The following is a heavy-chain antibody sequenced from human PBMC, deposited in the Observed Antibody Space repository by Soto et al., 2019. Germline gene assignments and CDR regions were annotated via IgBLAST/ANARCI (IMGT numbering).Heavy chain of an antibody. CDR3: ARGRLVYGVADY. V-gene: IGHV1-8*01. J-gene: IGHJ4*01. D-gene: IGHD3-3*01. CDR1: GYTFSTYE. CDR2: MNPNSGVT. Sequence: QVQLVPSGAEVRKPGASVKVSCKASGYTFSTYEITWVREATGQGLEWMGWMNPNSGVTIYAQQFQGRVTMTANTSISTAYLELSSLRSEHTAVYYCARGRLVYGVADYRGHGTVVSV.